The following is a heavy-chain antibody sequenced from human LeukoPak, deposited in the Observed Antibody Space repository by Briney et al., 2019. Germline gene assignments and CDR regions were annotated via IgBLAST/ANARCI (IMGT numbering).Heavy chain of an antibody. CDR2: INPNGGGT. J-gene: IGHJ5*02. CDR3: ARGLVVTATLNGFDP. V-gene: IGHV1-2*02. D-gene: IGHD2-21*02. Sequence: ASVKVSCKASGYTFTGYYMHWVRQAPGQGLEWMGWINPNGGGTNYAQKSQGRVTMTRDTSISTAYMELSGLRSDDTAVYYCARGLVVTATLNGFDPWGQGTLVTVSS. CDR1: GYTFTGYY.